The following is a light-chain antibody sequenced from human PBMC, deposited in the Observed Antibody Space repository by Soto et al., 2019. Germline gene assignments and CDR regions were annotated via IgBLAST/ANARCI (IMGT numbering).Light chain of an antibody. J-gene: IGKJ1*01. V-gene: IGKV1-5*01. Sequence: DIQMAQSPSSLSPSVGDRVTITCRASQSVDMFVAWYQQKPGNAPKLLISDASNLESGVPSRFSGSGSGTAVTLTISSLQPDDFGTYYCQQYYSYWTFGQGTKVEIK. CDR2: DAS. CDR1: QSVDMF. CDR3: QQYYSYWT.